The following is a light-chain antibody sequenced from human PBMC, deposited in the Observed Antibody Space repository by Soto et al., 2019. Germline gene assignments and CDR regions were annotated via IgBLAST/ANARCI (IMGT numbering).Light chain of an antibody. J-gene: IGKJ5*01. CDR1: QSLVASDGNMY. CDR2: KVS. CDR3: MQAKQLRT. V-gene: IGKV2-24*01. Sequence: EIVMTQTPLFLPVTLGQPASISCKSSQSLVASDGNMYLNWLHQRPGQPPRLLIYKVSKRFSGVPDRFSGSGAGTDFTLHISRGEAEDVGIYFCMQAKQLRTFGQGTRLEI.